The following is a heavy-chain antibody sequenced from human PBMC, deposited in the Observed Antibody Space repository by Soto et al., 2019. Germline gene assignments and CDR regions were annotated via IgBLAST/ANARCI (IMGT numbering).Heavy chain of an antibody. CDR3: ARDRTKRGSGGYYYYYYMDV. V-gene: IGHV3-33*01. D-gene: IGHD2-15*01. J-gene: IGHJ6*03. Sequence: GGSLRLSCAASGFTFSSYGMHWVRQAPGKGLEWVAVIWYDGSNKYYADSVKGRFTISRDNSKNTLYLQMNSLRAEDTAVYYCARDRTKRGSGGYYYYYYMDVWGKGTTVTVSS. CDR1: GFTFSSYG. CDR2: IWYDGSNK.